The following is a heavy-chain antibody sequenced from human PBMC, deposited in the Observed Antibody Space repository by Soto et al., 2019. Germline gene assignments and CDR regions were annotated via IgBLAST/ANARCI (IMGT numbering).Heavy chain of an antibody. V-gene: IGHV4-34*01. J-gene: IGHJ4*02. CDR1: GGSFSGYY. CDR3: ARGSQWLDY. CDR2: INHSGSI. Sequence: QVRLQHWGAGMLKPSETLSLTCAVHGGSFSGYYWSWFRQPPGKGLEWIGEINHSGSIHYNPSLKSRVTISADTPNIQFSLKLSSVTAADTAVYYCARGSQWLDYWGQGALVTVSS. D-gene: IGHD6-19*01.